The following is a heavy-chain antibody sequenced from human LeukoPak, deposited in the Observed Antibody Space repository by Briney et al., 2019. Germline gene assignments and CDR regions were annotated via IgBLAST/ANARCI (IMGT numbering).Heavy chain of an antibody. CDR1: GFTFSSYS. V-gene: IGHV3-21*01. J-gene: IGHJ4*02. Sequence: PGGSLRLSCAASGFTFSSYSMNWVRQAPGKGLEWVSSISSSSSYIYYADSVKGRFTISRDNAKNSLYLQMNSLRAEDTAVYYCARWPYSGYAPFDYWGQGTLVTVSS. CDR3: ARWPYSGYAPFDY. D-gene: IGHD5-12*01. CDR2: ISSSSSYI.